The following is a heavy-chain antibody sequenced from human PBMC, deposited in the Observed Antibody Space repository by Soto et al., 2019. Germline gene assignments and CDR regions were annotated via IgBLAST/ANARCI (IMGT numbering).Heavy chain of an antibody. CDR3: ARRHCGDDYYPYYLDY. Sequence: PWGSLRLSCAASGFTFSTHAMAWVRQAPGKGLEWVSAMTGSGASTYYADSVKSRFTISRDNSKNTLYLQMTSLRVEDTAIYYCARRHCGDDYYPYYLDYWGQGAQVTVSS. D-gene: IGHD2-21*02. CDR2: MTGSGAST. V-gene: IGHV3-23*01. CDR1: GFTFSTHA. J-gene: IGHJ4*02.